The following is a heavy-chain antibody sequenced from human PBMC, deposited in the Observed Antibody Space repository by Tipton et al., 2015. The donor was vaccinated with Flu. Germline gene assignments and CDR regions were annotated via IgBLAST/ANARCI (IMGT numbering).Heavy chain of an antibody. CDR3: AKVIPEKVAGLDY. CDR2: ISYNGDFQ. D-gene: IGHD6-19*01. V-gene: IGHV3-30-3*01. Sequence: SLRLSCAASGFPFSSFAMHWVRQAPGKGLEWVAVISYNGDFQYYADSVRGRATISRDNSKNTVHLQVNSLRPEDTAVYYCAKVIPEKVAGLDYWGQGTLVTVSS. CDR1: GFPFSSFA. J-gene: IGHJ4*02.